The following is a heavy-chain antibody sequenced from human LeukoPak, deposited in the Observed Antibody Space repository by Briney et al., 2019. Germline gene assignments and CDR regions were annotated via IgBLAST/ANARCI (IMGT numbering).Heavy chain of an antibody. V-gene: IGHV1-69*01. Sequence: GSSVKVSCKASGGTFSSYAISWVRQAPGQGLEWMGGIIPIFGTANYAQKFQGRVTITADESTSTAYMELSSLRSEDTAVYYCARGPSYGSGSYYKYWGQGTLVTVSS. CDR2: IIPIFGTA. D-gene: IGHD3-10*01. CDR3: ARGPSYGSGSYYKY. J-gene: IGHJ4*02. CDR1: GGTFSSYA.